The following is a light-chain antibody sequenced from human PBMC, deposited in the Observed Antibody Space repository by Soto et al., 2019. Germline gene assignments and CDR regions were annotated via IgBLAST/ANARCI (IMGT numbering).Light chain of an antibody. V-gene: IGKV3-20*01. CDR1: ESVNGNY. J-gene: IGKJ1*01. CDR3: QQYGNSPVT. CDR2: GAS. Sequence: EIVLTQSPGTLSLSPGERATLSCRASESVNGNYLAWYQQRRGQAPRLLIYGASTRATGIPDRFSGSGSGTDFTLIISRLEPEDFAVYYCQQYGNSPVTFGQGTKVDIK.